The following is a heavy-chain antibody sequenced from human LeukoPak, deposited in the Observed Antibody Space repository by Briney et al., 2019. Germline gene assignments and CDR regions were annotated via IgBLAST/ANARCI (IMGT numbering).Heavy chain of an antibody. D-gene: IGHD2-2*02. V-gene: IGHV3-9*01. CDR1: GFTFDDYA. CDR2: ISWNSGSI. CDR3: XXXGGQLLYLGDFDY. Sequence: GGSLRLSCAASGFTFDDYAMHWVRQAPGKGLEWVSGISWNSGSIGYADSVKGRFTISRDNPKNSLYLQMNSMRAEDPTLYYXXXXGGQLLYLGDFDYWGQGTLVTVSS. J-gene: IGHJ4*02.